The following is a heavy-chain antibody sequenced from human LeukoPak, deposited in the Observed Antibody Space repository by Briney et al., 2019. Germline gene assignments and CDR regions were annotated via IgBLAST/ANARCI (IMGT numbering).Heavy chain of an antibody. CDR2: INQSGST. CDR3: ARAGSGSYRGDWFDP. D-gene: IGHD1-26*01. V-gene: IGHV4-34*01. Sequence: NPSETLSLTCAVYGGSISGYYWSWIRQTPGKGLEWIGEINQSGSTNYNPSLKSRVTISVDTSKNQFSLKLSSVTAADTAVYYCARAGSGSYRGDWFDPWGQGTLVTVSS. J-gene: IGHJ5*02. CDR1: GGSISGYY.